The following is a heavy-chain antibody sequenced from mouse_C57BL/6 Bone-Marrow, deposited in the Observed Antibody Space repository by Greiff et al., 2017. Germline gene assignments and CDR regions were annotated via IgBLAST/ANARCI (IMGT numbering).Heavy chain of an antibody. D-gene: IGHD1-1*01. CDR2: IDPEDGET. J-gene: IGHJ2*01. V-gene: IGHV14-2*01. CDR3: TRSLIYYGTNY. Sequence: EVQLQQSGAELVKPGASVKLSCTASGFNIKDYYIHWVKQRTEQGLEWIGRIDPEDGETKYAPKFQDKATITADTSSNTAYLQLSSLTSEDTAVYYCTRSLIYYGTNYWVQGTTLTVSS. CDR1: GFNIKDYY.